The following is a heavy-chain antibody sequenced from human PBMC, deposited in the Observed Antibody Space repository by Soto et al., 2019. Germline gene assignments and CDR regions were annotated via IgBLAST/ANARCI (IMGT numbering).Heavy chain of an antibody. CDR1: GGSFSGYY. V-gene: IGHV4-34*01. CDR2: IYHSGST. CDR3: ARGPDFDY. J-gene: IGHJ4*02. Sequence: PSETLSLTCAVYGGSFSGYYWSWIRQPPGKGLEWIGYIYHSGSTYYNPSLKSRVTISVDRSKNQFSLKLSSVTAADTAVYYCARGPDFDYWGQGTLVTVSS.